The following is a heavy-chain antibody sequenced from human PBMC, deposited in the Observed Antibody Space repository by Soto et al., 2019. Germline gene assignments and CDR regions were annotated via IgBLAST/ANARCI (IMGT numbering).Heavy chain of an antibody. CDR3: ATDLQPHPLLAWLCPKGGWFDP. J-gene: IGHJ5*02. V-gene: IGHV1-24*01. CDR2: FDPEEGET. D-gene: IGHD3-22*01. Sequence: ASVKVSCKVSGYTLTELSMHWVRQAPGKGLEWMGGFDPEEGETLYAQKFQGRVTMTEDTSTDTAYMELSSLRSEDTAVYYCATDLQPHPLLAWLCPKGGWFDPWGQGTLVTVSS. CDR1: GYTLTELS.